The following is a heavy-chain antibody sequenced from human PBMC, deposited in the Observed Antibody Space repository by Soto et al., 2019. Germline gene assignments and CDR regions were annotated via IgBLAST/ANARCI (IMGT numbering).Heavy chain of an antibody. CDR3: AKEQNSGTYRFYFDY. V-gene: IGHV3-23*01. Sequence: GGSLRLSCAASGITLSSYAMSWVRQAPGKGPEWVSGISASGGSTSYADSVKGRFTISGDNSKNTLYLQMNSLRADDTAVYHCAKEQNSGTYRFYFDYWGQGALVTVSS. CDR1: GITLSSYA. J-gene: IGHJ4*02. D-gene: IGHD1-26*01. CDR2: ISASGGST.